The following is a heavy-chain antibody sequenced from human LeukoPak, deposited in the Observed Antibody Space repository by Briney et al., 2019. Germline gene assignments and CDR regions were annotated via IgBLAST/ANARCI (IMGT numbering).Heavy chain of an antibody. CDR2: IYYSGST. D-gene: IGHD6-13*01. V-gene: IGHV4-59*11. CDR3: ARSVALSIAAAVGWFDP. CDR1: GGSISSHY. J-gene: IGHJ5*02. Sequence: SETLSLTCTVSGGSISSHYWSWIRQPPGKGLEWIGYIYYSGSTNYNPSLKSRVTISVDTSKNQFSLKLSSVTAADTAVYYCARSVALSIAAAVGWFDPWGQGTLVTVSS.